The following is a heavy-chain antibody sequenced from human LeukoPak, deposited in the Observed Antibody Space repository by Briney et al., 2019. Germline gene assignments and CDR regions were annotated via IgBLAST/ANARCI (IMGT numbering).Heavy chain of an antibody. CDR1: GYSFTSYW. Sequence: GAALKASCKGSGYSFTSYWIGWVRQMPGKGLEWMGIIYPGDSDTRYSPSLQGQVTISADKSISSAYLQWSSLKASDTAMYYCARPFGRHDAFDIWGQGTMVTVSS. CDR2: IYPGDSDT. J-gene: IGHJ3*02. V-gene: IGHV5-51*01. CDR3: ARPFGRHDAFDI. D-gene: IGHD1-26*01.